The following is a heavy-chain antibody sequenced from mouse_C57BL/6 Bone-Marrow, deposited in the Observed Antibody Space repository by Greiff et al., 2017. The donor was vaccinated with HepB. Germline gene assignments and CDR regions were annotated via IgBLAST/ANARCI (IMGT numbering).Heavy chain of an antibody. Sequence: QVQLQQSGAELVRPGSSVKLSCKASGYTFTSYWMHWVKQRPIQGLEWIGNIDPSDSETHYNQKFKDKATLTVDKSSSTAYMQLSSLTSEDSAVYYCAREDYYGSSYVWYFDVWGTGTTVTVSS. J-gene: IGHJ1*03. CDR3: AREDYYGSSYVWYFDV. CDR1: GYTFTSYW. CDR2: IDPSDSET. D-gene: IGHD1-1*01. V-gene: IGHV1-52*01.